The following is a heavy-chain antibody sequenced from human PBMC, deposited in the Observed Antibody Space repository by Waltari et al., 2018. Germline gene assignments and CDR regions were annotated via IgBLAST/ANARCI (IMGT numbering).Heavy chain of an antibody. CDR3: ARCWNGGTPSRQGPHPKGDWYFDL. V-gene: IGHV4-34*01. Sequence: HVQLQQWGAGLLKPSETLSLTCAVYGGSFSGYYWSWIRQPPGKGLEWIGEINHSGITNDNPSLKSRVTISVDTSKNQFSLKLSSVTAADTAVYYCARCWNGGTPSRQGPHPKGDWYFDLWGRGTLVTVSS. CDR2: INHSGIT. D-gene: IGHD1-1*01. J-gene: IGHJ2*01. CDR1: GGSFSGYY.